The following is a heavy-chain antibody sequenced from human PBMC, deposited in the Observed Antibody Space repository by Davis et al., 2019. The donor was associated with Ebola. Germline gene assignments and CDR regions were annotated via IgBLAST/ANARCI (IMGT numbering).Heavy chain of an antibody. J-gene: IGHJ6*02. CDR1: GFIFSIHW. Sequence: GESLKISCTASGFIFSIHWMSWVRQAPGKGLEWVANIKQDGSEKYYVDSVKGRFTISRDSAKNSLYLQMNSLRAEDTAVYYCARDFKGGYGSGSYYTTRYGMDVWGQGTTVTVSS. CDR3: ARDFKGGYGSGSYYTTRYGMDV. CDR2: IKQDGSEK. V-gene: IGHV3-7*03. D-gene: IGHD3-10*01.